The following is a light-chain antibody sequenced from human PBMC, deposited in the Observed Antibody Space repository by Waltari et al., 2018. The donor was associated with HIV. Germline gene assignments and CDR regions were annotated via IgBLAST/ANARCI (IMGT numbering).Light chain of an antibody. J-gene: IGKJ2*01. Sequence: ETVLTQSPATLSVSPGERATLSCRASESISTLLSWYQQKPCQAPKVLISDASNRATGVPARFSGSGSGTDFTLTITSLEPEDVAVYYCQQRSNWPHTFGQGTKLEI. CDR2: DAS. CDR1: ESISTL. V-gene: IGKV3-11*01. CDR3: QQRSNWPHT.